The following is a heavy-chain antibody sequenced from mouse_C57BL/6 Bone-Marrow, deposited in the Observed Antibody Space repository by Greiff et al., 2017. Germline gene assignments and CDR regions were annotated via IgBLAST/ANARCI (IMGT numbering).Heavy chain of an antibody. D-gene: IGHD2-4*01. CDR1: GFTFSDYY. J-gene: IGHJ3*01. V-gene: IGHV5-12*01. Sequence: DVKLVESGGGLVQPGGSLKLSCAASGFTFSDYYMYWVRQTPEKRLEWVAYISNGGGSSYYPDTVKGRITISRDNAKNTLYLQMSRLKSEDAAMYYCSGQREVYYDWFAYWGQGTLVTVSA. CDR3: SGQREVYYDWFAY. CDR2: ISNGGGSS.